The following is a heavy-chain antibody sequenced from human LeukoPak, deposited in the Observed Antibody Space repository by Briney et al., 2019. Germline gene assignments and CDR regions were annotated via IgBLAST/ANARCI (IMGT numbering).Heavy chain of an antibody. CDR2: LTNNGANT. V-gene: IGHV3-23*01. Sequence: GGSLRLSCAASGFTFSSYAMNWVRQAPEKGLEWISILTNNGANTWYADSVKGRFTISGDNSKNTLYLQMNSLRAEDTAIYYCAKGTLGSCIGPRCYPLDSWGQGTLVTVSS. CDR3: AKGTLGSCIGPRCYPLDS. D-gene: IGHD2-15*01. J-gene: IGHJ4*02. CDR1: GFTFSSYA.